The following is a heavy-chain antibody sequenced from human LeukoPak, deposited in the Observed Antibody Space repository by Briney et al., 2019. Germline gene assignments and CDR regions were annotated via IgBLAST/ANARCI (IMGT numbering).Heavy chain of an antibody. D-gene: IGHD3-16*02. J-gene: IGHJ6*03. CDR1: GITFSSCS. Sequence: NPGGSLRLSCAASGITFSSCSMNWVRQAPGKGLEWVSSISSSSSYIYYADSVKGRFTISRDKAKNSLYLQMNSLRAEDTAVYYCARDPLYSHYMDVWGKGTTVTVSS. CDR2: ISSSSSYI. CDR3: ARDPLYSHYMDV. V-gene: IGHV3-21*01.